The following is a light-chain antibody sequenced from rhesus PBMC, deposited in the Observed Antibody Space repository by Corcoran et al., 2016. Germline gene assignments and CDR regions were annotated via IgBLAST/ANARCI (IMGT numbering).Light chain of an antibody. CDR2: DAS. J-gene: IGKJ1*01. CDR1: QSVSSS. V-gene: IGKV3-42*03. Sequence: EIVLTQSPATLSLSPGERATLSCRASQSVSSSLAWYQQRPDQAPRLLIYDASNRATGLPDRFSGSGSRTNCTLTISSLEPEDFAVDYCQQYRNWRTFGQGTKVEFK. CDR3: QQYRNWRT.